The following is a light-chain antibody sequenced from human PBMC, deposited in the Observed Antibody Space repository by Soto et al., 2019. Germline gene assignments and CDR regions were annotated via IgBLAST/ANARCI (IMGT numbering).Light chain of an antibody. Sequence: QSVLTQPASVSGSPGQSITISCTGNSSDVGGYNFVSWYQQHPGKAPKLMIYDVSNRPSGVSDRFSGSKSGNTASLTIFGLQAEDEADYYCSSYATSILEVFGTGTKVTVL. V-gene: IGLV2-14*03. J-gene: IGLJ1*01. CDR3: SSYATSILEV. CDR2: DVS. CDR1: SSDVGGYNF.